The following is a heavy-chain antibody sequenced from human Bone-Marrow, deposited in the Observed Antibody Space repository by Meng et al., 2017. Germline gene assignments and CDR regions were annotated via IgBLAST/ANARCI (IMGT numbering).Heavy chain of an antibody. CDR3: ARDPYVVVVAATTGSGYYFDY. D-gene: IGHD2-15*01. Sequence: GGSLRLSCAACGFTFSSYDMHWVRQATGKGLEWVSAIGTAGDTYYPGSVKGQFTISRDNSKNTLYLQMNSLRAEDTAVYYCARDPYVVVVAATTGSGYYFDYWGQGTLVTVSS. V-gene: IGHV3-13*03. CDR2: IGTAGDT. J-gene: IGHJ4*02. CDR1: GFTFSSYD.